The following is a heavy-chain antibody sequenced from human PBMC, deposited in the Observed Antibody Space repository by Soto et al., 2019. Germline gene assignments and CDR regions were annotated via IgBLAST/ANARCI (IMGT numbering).Heavy chain of an antibody. D-gene: IGHD6-19*01. CDR2: VSHDGRNT. CDR1: GLTFSNYV. J-gene: IGHJ4*02. Sequence: GSLKLSCAASGLTFSNYVMHWVLQAPGKGLEWVAVVSHDGRNTHYADSVKGRFTISRDSSKNTVSLEMTSLRAEDTAVYYCAKGGRQWLVTSDFNYWVQGALVTVSS. CDR3: AKGGRQWLVTSDFNY. V-gene: IGHV3-30*18.